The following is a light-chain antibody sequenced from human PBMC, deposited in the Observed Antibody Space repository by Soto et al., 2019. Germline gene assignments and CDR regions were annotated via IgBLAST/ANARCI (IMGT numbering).Light chain of an antibody. V-gene: IGKV1-5*03. CDR2: KAS. J-gene: IGKJ2*01. Sequence: DIRVTQSPSTLSASVGDRVTITCRASQSISNWLAWYQQKPGKAPKLLIYKASNLESGGPSRFSGSGSGTEFTLTISSLQPDDFATYYCQQFNSYPYTFRHGTKLEIK. CDR3: QQFNSYPYT. CDR1: QSISNW.